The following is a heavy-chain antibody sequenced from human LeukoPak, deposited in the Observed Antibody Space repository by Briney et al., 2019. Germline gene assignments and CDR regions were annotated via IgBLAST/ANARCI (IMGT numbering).Heavy chain of an antibody. CDR2: IRSRLYGGTA. Sequence: GGSLRLSCRGSGFNFADYAMSWVRQAPRQGLEWVGLIRSRLYGGTAEYGASVKGRFTVSRDDSQGVAYLQMNSLKTDDTAVYYCSRGMTESGAKYYSDHWGQGTLVTVSS. V-gene: IGHV3-49*04. CDR1: GFNFADYA. D-gene: IGHD4/OR15-4a*01. J-gene: IGHJ4*02. CDR3: SRGMTESGAKYYSDH.